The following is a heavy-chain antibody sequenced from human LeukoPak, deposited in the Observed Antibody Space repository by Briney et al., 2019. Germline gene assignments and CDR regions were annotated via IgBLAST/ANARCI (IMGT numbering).Heavy chain of an antibody. V-gene: IGHV3-30-3*01. CDR2: ISYDGSNK. D-gene: IGHD2-21*02. Sequence: GRSLRLSCAASGFTFSSYAMHWVRQAPGKGLEWLAVISYDGSNKYYADSVKGRFTISRDNSKNTLYLQMNSLRAEDTAVYYCARDLLARLLLDYWGQGTLVTVSS. CDR1: GFTFSSYA. J-gene: IGHJ4*02. CDR3: ARDLLARLLLDY.